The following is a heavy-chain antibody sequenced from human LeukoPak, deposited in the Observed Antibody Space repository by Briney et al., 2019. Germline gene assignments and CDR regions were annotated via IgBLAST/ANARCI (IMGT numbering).Heavy chain of an antibody. CDR3: ARGTYYYDSSGYYSGGLGY. D-gene: IGHD3-22*01. Sequence: GGSLRLSCAASGFTFSNYAMPWVRQAPGKGLECVAVISNDGSDKYYADSVKGRFTISRDNSENTLYLQMNSLRTEDTAVYYCARGTYYYDSSGYYSGGLGYWGQGTLVTVSS. J-gene: IGHJ4*02. V-gene: IGHV3-30*04. CDR2: ISNDGSDK. CDR1: GFTFSNYA.